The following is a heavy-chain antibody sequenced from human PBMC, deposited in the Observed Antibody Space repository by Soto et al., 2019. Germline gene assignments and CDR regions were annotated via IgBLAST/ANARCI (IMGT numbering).Heavy chain of an antibody. CDR2: IYYSGST. CDR1: GGSISSSSYY. Sequence: QLQLQESGPGLVKPSETLSLTCTVSGGSISSSSYYWGWIRQPPGKGLEWIGSIYYSGSTYYNPSLKSRVTISVDTSKNQFSLKLSSVTAADTAVYYCARQSDARVTRVYWGQGTLVTVSS. J-gene: IGHJ4*02. CDR3: ARQSDARVTRVY. V-gene: IGHV4-39*01. D-gene: IGHD2-2*01.